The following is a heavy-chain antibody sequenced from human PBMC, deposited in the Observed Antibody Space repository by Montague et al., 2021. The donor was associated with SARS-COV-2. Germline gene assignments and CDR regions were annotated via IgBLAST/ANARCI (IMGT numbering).Heavy chain of an antibody. V-gene: IGHV4-34*01. CDR3: ARARQDVVVPALGIGAYYYYYYMDV. Sequence: SETLSLTSAVYGGSFSGYYWSWIRQPPGKGLEWIGEINHSGSTNYKPSLKSRVTISVDTSKNQFFLKLSSVTTADTAVYYCARARQDVVVPALGIGAYYYYYYMDVWGKGTTVTVSS. J-gene: IGHJ6*03. D-gene: IGHD2-2*01. CDR2: INHSGST. CDR1: GGSFSGYY.